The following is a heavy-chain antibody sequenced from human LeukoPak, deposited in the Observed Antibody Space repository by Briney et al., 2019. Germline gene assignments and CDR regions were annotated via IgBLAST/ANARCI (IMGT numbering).Heavy chain of an antibody. CDR2: ISYDGNNK. J-gene: IGHJ4*02. CDR1: GFTFSSYG. V-gene: IGHV3-30*18. CDR3: AKDRGSGWYEIDY. Sequence: PGRSLRLSCAASGFTFSSYGMHWVRQAPGKGLEWVAVISYDGNNKYYADSVKGRFTISRDNSKNTLYLQMNSLRAEDTAVYYCAKDRGSGWYEIDYWDQGTLVTVSS. D-gene: IGHD6-19*01.